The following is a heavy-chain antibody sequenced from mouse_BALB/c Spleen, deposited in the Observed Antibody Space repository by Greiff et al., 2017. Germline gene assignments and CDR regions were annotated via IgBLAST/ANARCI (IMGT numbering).Heavy chain of an antibody. J-gene: IGHJ4*01. CDR2: ISSGGSYT. Sequence: EVQVVESGGVLVKPGGSLKLSCAASGFTFSSYTMSWVRQTPEKRLEWVATISSGGSYTYYPDSVKGRFTISRDNAKNTLYLQMSSLKSEDTAMYYCTRDQTGTWTYAMDYWGQGTSVTVSS. CDR1: GFTFSSYT. D-gene: IGHD4-1*01. CDR3: TRDQTGTWTYAMDY. V-gene: IGHV5-6-4*01.